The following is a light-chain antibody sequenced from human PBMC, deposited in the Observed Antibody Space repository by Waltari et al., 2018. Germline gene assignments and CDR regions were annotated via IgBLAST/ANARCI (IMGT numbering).Light chain of an antibody. CDR2: EVT. V-gene: IGLV2-23*02. CDR1: SSDVGNYNL. Sequence: QSGLTQPASVSGSPGQSIPISCTGTSSDVGNYNLFSWFQQYAGKAPKLMVYEVTKRASGVSDRFSGSKSCNTASLTISGLQSEDEADYYCCSYVGLGIYVFGTGTKVTVL. J-gene: IGLJ1*01. CDR3: CSYVGLGIYV.